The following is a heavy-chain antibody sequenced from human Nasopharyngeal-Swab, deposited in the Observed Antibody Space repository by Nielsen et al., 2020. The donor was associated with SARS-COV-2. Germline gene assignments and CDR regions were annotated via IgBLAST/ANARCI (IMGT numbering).Heavy chain of an antibody. Sequence: ASVKVSCRASGYTFTSYGISWVRQAPGQGLEWMGWIGAYNGNTNYAQKLQGRVTMTTDTSTSTAYMELRSLRSDDTAVYYRARTRIAGQEYYFDYWGQGTLVTVSS. CDR3: ARTRIAGQEYYFDY. CDR1: GYTFTSYG. V-gene: IGHV1-18*01. J-gene: IGHJ4*02. CDR2: IGAYNGNT. D-gene: IGHD6-13*01.